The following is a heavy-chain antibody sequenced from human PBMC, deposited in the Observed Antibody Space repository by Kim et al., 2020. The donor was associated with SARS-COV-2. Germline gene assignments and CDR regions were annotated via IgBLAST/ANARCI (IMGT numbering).Heavy chain of an antibody. V-gene: IGHV4-34*01. CDR2: INHSGST. CDR3: ARGSVSSSCWYMDV. J-gene: IGHJ6*03. D-gene: IGHD6-13*01. CDR1: GGSFSGYY. Sequence: SETLSLTCAVYGGSFSGYYWSWIRQPPGKGLEWIGEINHSGSTNYNPSLKSRVTISVDTSKNQFSLKLSSVTAADTAVYYCARGSVSSSCWYMDVWGKGT.